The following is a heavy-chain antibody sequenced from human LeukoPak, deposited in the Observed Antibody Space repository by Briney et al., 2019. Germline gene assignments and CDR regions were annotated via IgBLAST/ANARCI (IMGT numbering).Heavy chain of an antibody. CDR1: GYTFTGYY. Sequence: ASEKVSCKASGYTFTGYYMHWVRQAPGQGLEWMGWINPNSGGTNYAQKFQGRVTMTRDTSISTAYMELSRLRSDDTAVYYCARVWINWNDPNTPDFDYWGQGTLVTVSS. V-gene: IGHV1-2*02. CDR3: ARVWINWNDPNTPDFDY. J-gene: IGHJ4*02. CDR2: INPNSGGT. D-gene: IGHD1-1*01.